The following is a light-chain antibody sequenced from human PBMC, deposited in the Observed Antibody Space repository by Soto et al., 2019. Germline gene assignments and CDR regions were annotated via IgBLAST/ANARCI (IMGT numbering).Light chain of an antibody. CDR1: QSLLHSDGKTY. J-gene: IGKJ5*01. CDR2: EVS. Sequence: DLVMAQTPISLAVAPGQPASISCKSSQSLLHSDGKTYLYWYLQKAGQPPQVLIYEVSNRSSGVPDRFSGSRSGTDFTLKISLVEADDAGVYYCMQSIQLPITFGQGTRLEI. V-gene: IGKV2D-29*01. CDR3: MQSIQLPIT.